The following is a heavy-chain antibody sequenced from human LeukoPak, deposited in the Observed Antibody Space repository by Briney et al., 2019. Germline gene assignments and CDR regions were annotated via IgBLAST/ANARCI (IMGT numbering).Heavy chain of an antibody. CDR3: TRDGLELLKDAFDI. V-gene: IGHV3-49*03. J-gene: IGHJ3*02. Sequence: GGSLRLSCTASGFTFGDYAMSWFRRAPGKGLEWVGFIRSKAYGGTTEYAASVKGRFTISRDDSKSIAYLQMNSLKTEDTAVYYCTRDGLELLKDAFDIWGQGTMVTVSS. CDR2: IRSKAYGGTT. D-gene: IGHD1-7*01. CDR1: GFTFGDYA.